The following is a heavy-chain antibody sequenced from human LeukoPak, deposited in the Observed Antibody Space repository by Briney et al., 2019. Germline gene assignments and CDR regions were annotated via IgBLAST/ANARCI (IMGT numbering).Heavy chain of an antibody. V-gene: IGHV3-33*01. Sequence: PGRSLRLSCAASGFTFSSYGMHWVRQAPGKGLEWVAVIWYDGSNKYYADSVKGRFTISRDNSKNTLYLQMNSLRAEDTAVYYCSLGMVHIYYMDVWGKGTTVTVSS. CDR2: IWYDGSNK. D-gene: IGHD2-8*01. CDR1: GFTFSSYG. CDR3: SLGMVHIYYMDV. J-gene: IGHJ6*03.